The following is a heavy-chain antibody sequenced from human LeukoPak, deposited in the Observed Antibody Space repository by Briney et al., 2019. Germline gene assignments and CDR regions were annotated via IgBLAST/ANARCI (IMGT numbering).Heavy chain of an antibody. Sequence: PGGSLRPSCAASGFTFSSYEMNWVRQAPGKGLEWVSYISSSGSTIYYADSVKGRFTISRDNAKNSLYLQMNSLRAEDTAVYYCARTLSGWKRYYYYGMDVWGQGTTVTVSS. J-gene: IGHJ6*02. D-gene: IGHD6-25*01. CDR1: GFTFSSYE. CDR2: ISSSGSTI. CDR3: ARTLSGWKRYYYYGMDV. V-gene: IGHV3-48*03.